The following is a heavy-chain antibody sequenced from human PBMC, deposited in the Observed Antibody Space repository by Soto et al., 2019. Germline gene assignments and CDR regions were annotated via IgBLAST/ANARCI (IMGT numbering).Heavy chain of an antibody. Sequence: GGSLRLSCAASGFTFSNAWMNWVRQAPGKGLEWVGRIKSKTDGGATDYAATGKGRFTISRDDLKNTLYLQMNSLKTEDTAVYYCTTDPGLEYDFWSGYLYYYYYGMDVWGQGTTVTVSS. CDR3: TTDPGLEYDFWSGYLYYYYYGMDV. CDR1: GFTFSNAW. D-gene: IGHD3-3*01. CDR2: IKSKTDGGAT. V-gene: IGHV3-15*07. J-gene: IGHJ6*02.